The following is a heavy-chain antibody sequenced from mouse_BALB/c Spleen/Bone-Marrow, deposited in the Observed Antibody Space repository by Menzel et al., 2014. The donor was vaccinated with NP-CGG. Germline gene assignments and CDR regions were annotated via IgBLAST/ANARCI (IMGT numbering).Heavy chain of an antibody. Sequence: EVQVVESGPELVKPGASVKMSCKASGYTFTSYVMHWVKQKPGQGLEWIGYINPYNDGTKYNEKFKGKATLTSDKSSSTAYMELSSLTSEDSAVYYCAGRGFDEGYYAMDYWGQGTSVTVSS. CDR3: AGRGFDEGYYAMDY. V-gene: IGHV1-14*01. CDR1: GYTFTSYV. CDR2: INPYNDGT. J-gene: IGHJ4*01.